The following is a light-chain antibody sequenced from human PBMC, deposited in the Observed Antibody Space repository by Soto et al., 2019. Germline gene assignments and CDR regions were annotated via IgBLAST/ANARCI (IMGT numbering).Light chain of an antibody. J-gene: IGKJ5*01. CDR1: QSVSSK. Sequence: ETVMTQSPVTLSVSPGERATLSCWASQSVSSKLAWYQQKPGQAPRLLIYGASTRATGIPARFSGSGSGTEFTLTISSLQSEDFAVYYCQQYNNWPPITFGQGTRLEI. CDR2: GAS. CDR3: QQYNNWPPIT. V-gene: IGKV3D-15*01.